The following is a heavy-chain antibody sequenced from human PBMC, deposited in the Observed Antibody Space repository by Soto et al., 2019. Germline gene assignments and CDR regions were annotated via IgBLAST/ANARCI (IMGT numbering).Heavy chain of an antibody. CDR2: IYYSGST. J-gene: IGHJ3*02. V-gene: IGHV4-30-4*01. Sequence: SETLSLTCTVSGGSISSGDYYWSWIRQPPGKGLEWIGYIYYSGSTYYNPSLKSRVTISVDTSKNQFSLKLSSVTAADTAVYYCARDIDDFWSGYTNRAFDIWGQGTRVTVSS. CDR3: ARDIDDFWSGYTNRAFDI. D-gene: IGHD3-3*01. CDR1: GGSISSGDYY.